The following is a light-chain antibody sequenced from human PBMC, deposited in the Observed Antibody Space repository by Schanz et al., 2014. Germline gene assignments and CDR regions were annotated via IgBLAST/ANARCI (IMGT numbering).Light chain of an antibody. CDR1: SSDVGGYNS. V-gene: IGLV2-11*01. CDR2: DVS. CDR3: SSYAGSNNLVV. J-gene: IGLJ2*01. Sequence: QSALTQPRSVSGSPGQSVTISCTGTSSDVGGYNSVSWFQQHPGRAPTLMIYDVSKRPSGVPDRFSGSKSGNTASLTVSGLQAEDEADYYCSSYAGSNNLVVFGGGTKLTVL.